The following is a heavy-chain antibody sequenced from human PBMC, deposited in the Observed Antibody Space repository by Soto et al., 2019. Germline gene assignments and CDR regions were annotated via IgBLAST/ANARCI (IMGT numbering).Heavy chain of an antibody. J-gene: IGHJ6*02. V-gene: IGHV3-13*01. CDR1: GFTFSSYD. CDR3: ARAMDDYVWVSYRYFHYGMDV. CDR2: IGTAGDT. D-gene: IGHD3-16*02. Sequence: GGSLRFSCAASGFTFSSYDMHWVRQATGKGLEWVSAIGTAGDTYYPGSVKGRFTISRENAKNSLYLQMNSLRTGDTAVYYCARAMDDYVWVSYRYFHYGMDVWGQGTTVTVSS.